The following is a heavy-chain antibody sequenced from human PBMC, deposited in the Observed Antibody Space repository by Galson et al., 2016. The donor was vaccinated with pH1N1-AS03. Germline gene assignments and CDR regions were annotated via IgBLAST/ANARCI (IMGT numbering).Heavy chain of an antibody. CDR2: ISYDGSQK. D-gene: IGHD3-3*01. CDR1: GFSFSTYA. CDR3: ARDHKVTMLGGVVISSGEMFDY. V-gene: IGHV3-30*04. Sequence: SLRLSCAGSGFSFSTYAIHWVRQAPGKGLEWVAVISYDGSQKYYADSVKGRFTISRDNSKNTLYLQMNGLTAEDTATYYCARDHKVTMLGGVVISSGEMFDYWVQGTLVTV. J-gene: IGHJ4*02.